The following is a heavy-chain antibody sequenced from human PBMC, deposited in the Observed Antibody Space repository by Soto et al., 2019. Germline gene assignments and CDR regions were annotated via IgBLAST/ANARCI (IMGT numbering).Heavy chain of an antibody. J-gene: IGHJ4*02. CDR3: ARDYGGTTSL. Sequence: QVQLVESGGGVVQPGRSLRLSCAASGFTFSSYGMHWVRQAPGKGLEWVAVIWYDGSNKYYADSVKGRFTISRDNSKNPLYLQMNSLRAEDTAVYYCARDYGGTTSLWGQGTLVTVSS. CDR2: IWYDGSNK. D-gene: IGHD1-7*01. V-gene: IGHV3-33*01. CDR1: GFTFSSYG.